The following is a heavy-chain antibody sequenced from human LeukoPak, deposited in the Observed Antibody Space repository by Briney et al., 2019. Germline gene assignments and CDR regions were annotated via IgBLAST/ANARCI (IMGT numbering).Heavy chain of an antibody. CDR2: INHSGST. CDR1: GGSFSGYY. Sequence: PSETLSLTCAVYGGSFSGYYWSWIRQPPGKGLEGIGEINHSGSTNYNPSLKSRVTISVDTSKNQFFLKLSSVTAADTAVYYCARGLPKYYYDRSRGSERLDYWGQGTLVTVSS. J-gene: IGHJ4*02. CDR3: ARGLPKYYYDRSRGSERLDY. V-gene: IGHV4-34*01. D-gene: IGHD3-22*01.